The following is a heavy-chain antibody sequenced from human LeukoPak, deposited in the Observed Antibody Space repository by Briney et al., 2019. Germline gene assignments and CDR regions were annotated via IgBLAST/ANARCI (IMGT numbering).Heavy chain of an antibody. D-gene: IGHD1-26*01. CDR2: IIWDGGST. CDR3: ARGNKVGATTTRNAFDI. J-gene: IGHJ3*02. Sequence: PGGSLRLSCAASGFTFDDYTMHWVRQAPGKGLEWVSGIIWDGGSTAYADSMKGRFTISRDNAKNSLYLQMNSLRAEDTALYHCARGNKVGATTTRNAFDIWGQGTMVTVSS. CDR1: GFTFDDYT. V-gene: IGHV3-20*01.